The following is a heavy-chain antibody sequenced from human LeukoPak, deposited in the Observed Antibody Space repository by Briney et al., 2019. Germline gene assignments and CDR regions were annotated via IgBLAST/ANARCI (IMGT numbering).Heavy chain of an antibody. CDR2: VSTSSTHT. V-gene: IGHV3-21*01. Sequence: GGSLRLSCAASGFMFSAYSMNWVRQAPGKGLEWVSSVSTSSTHTHYADSVKGRFTISRDNAKNSLYLQMSSLRAEDTAVYYCARDPSGYNTAFDIWGQGTMVTVSS. CDR1: GFMFSAYS. D-gene: IGHD5-24*01. J-gene: IGHJ3*02. CDR3: ARDPSGYNTAFDI.